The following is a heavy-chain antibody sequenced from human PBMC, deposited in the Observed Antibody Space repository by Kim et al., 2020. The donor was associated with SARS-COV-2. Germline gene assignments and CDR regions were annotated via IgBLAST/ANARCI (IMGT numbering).Heavy chain of an antibody. Sequence: GGSLRLSCAASGFTFSSYWMHWVRQAPGKGLVWVSRINSDGSSTSYADSVKGRFTISRDNAKNTLYLQMNSLRAEDTAVYYCARHVGDCSGGSCYYYYYGMDVWGQGTTVTVSS. CDR3: ARHVGDCSGGSCYYYYYGMDV. CDR1: GFTFSSYW. J-gene: IGHJ6*02. D-gene: IGHD2-15*01. CDR2: INSDGSST. V-gene: IGHV3-74*01.